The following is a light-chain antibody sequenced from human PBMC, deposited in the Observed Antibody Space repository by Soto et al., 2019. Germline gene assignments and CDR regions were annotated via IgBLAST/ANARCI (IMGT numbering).Light chain of an antibody. Sequence: DIQMTQSPSSLSASVGDRVTITCQASQDISNRLNWYQHKPGQAPKVLIYDASNLEAGVSSTFSGSGSGTDFTCTISSLQPEDIATYYCQQYDDLPRPFGQGTKVQIK. J-gene: IGKJ1*01. V-gene: IGKV1-33*01. CDR2: DAS. CDR3: QQYDDLPRP. CDR1: QDISNR.